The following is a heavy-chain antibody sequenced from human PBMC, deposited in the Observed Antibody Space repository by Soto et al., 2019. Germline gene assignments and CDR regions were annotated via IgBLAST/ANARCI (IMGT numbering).Heavy chain of an antibody. CDR3: VRDLDGSGSYYTDY. V-gene: IGHV1-18*01. J-gene: IGHJ4*02. Sequence: ASVKVSCKASGYTFSIYGINWVRQAPGQGLEWMGWTRPNNGNTKYAQNLQGRVTMTTDTSTSTAYMELRSLRPDDTAVYYCVRDLDGSGSYYTDYWGQGTLVTVSS. CDR2: TRPNNGNT. D-gene: IGHD3-10*01. CDR1: GYTFSIYG.